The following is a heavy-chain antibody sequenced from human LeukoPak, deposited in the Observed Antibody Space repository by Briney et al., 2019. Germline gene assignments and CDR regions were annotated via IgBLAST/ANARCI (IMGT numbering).Heavy chain of an antibody. V-gene: IGHV3-23*01. Sequence: GGSLRLSCAASGFTFSSYAMSWVRQAPGKGLEWVSAISGSGGDTYYADSVKGRFTISRDNSKNTLYLQMNSLRAEDTAVIYCAKDAGGGSESFHHWGQGTLVTVSS. J-gene: IGHJ4*02. CDR3: AKDAGGGSESFHH. CDR2: ISGSGGDT. CDR1: GFTFSSYA. D-gene: IGHD3-10*01.